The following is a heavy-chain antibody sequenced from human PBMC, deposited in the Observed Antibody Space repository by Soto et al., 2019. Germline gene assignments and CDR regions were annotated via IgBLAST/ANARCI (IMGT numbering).Heavy chain of an antibody. D-gene: IGHD3-22*01. V-gene: IGHV5-51*01. CDR2: IYPGDSDT. J-gene: IGHJ4*02. CDR1: GYSFTSYW. Sequence: PGESLKISCKGSGYSFTSYWIGWVRQMPGKGLEWMGIIYPGDSDTRYSPSFQGQVTISADESTSTAYMELSSLRSEDTAVYYCATNYYDSSGYQPHFDYWGQGTLVTVSS. CDR3: ATNYYDSSGYQPHFDY.